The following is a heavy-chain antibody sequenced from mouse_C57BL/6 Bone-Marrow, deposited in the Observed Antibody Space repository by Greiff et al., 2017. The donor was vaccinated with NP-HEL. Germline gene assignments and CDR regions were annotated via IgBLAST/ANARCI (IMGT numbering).Heavy chain of an antibody. D-gene: IGHD1-1*01. J-gene: IGHJ3*01. CDR3: TTGLTTVVAAEAY. CDR1: GFNIKDDY. Sequence: EVQRVESGAELVRPGASVTLSCTASGFNIKDDYMHWVKQRPEQGLEWIGWIDPENGDTEYASKFQGKATITADTSSNTAYLQLSSLTSEDTAVYYCTTGLTTVVAAEAYRGQGTLVTVSA. V-gene: IGHV14-4*01. CDR2: IDPENGDT.